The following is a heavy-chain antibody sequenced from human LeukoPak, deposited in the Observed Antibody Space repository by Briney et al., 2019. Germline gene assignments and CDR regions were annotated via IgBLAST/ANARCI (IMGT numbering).Heavy chain of an antibody. V-gene: IGHV4-59*01. Sequence: PSETLSLTCTVSGGSISNYYWSWIRQPPGKGLEWIGYIHYSGSTNYNPSLKSRVTISVDTSKNQFSLKLSSVTAADTAVYYCARGGGIAVAGRFDPWGQGTLVTVSS. J-gene: IGHJ5*02. CDR3: ARGGGIAVAGRFDP. CDR2: IHYSGST. CDR1: GGSISNYY. D-gene: IGHD6-19*01.